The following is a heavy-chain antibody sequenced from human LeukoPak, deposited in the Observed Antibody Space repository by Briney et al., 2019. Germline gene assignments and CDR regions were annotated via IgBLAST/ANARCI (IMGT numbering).Heavy chain of an antibody. J-gene: IGHJ5*02. D-gene: IGHD6-19*01. V-gene: IGHV3-30-3*01. Sequence: GGSLRLSCAASGFTFSSYAMHWVRQAPGKGLEWVAIISYDGSNKYYADSVKGRFTISRDNSKNTLYLQMNSLRVEDTAVYFCARDFGSGWFNWFDPWGQGTLVTVSS. CDR3: ARDFGSGWFNWFDP. CDR2: ISYDGSNK. CDR1: GFTFSSYA.